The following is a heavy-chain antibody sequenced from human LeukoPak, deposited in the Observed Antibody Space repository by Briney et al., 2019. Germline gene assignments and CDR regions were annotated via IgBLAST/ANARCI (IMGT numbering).Heavy chain of an antibody. V-gene: IGHV3-7*01. J-gene: IGHJ4*02. CDR1: GFTISNSW. CDR3: AKWRTGDSYGYEY. D-gene: IGHD5-18*01. CDR2: IKKDGSEK. Sequence: GGSLRLSCAASGFTISNSWMSWVRQAPGKGLEWVANIKKDGSEKYYVDSVKGRFTISRDNAKESLYLQMSSLRAEDTAVYYCAKWRTGDSYGYEYWGQGTLVTVSS.